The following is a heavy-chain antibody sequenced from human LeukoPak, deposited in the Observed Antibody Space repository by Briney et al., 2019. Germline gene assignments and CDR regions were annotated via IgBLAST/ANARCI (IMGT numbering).Heavy chain of an antibody. Sequence: PGGSLRLSCAASGFTFSSSAMSWVRQAPGKGLEWVSAISNNGGYTYYADSVKGRFTISRDNSKNTLYLQMNSLRAEDTAVYYCARAPLDSSGYYFFDYWGQGTLVTVSS. CDR1: GFTFSSSA. CDR2: ISNNGGYT. CDR3: ARAPLDSSGYYFFDY. V-gene: IGHV3-23*01. D-gene: IGHD3-22*01. J-gene: IGHJ4*02.